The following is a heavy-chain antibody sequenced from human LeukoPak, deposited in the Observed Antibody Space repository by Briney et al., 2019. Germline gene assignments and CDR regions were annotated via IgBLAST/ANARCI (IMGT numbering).Heavy chain of an antibody. D-gene: IGHD3-3*01. CDR1: GYTFTSYY. CDR3: ARAGGRLDDFWSGYYFNY. Sequence: ASVKVSCKASGYTFTSYYMHWVRQAPGQGLEWMGIINPSGGSTSYAQKFQGRVTITADESTSTAYMELSSLRSEDTAVYYCARAGGRLDDFWSGYYFNYWGQGTLVTVSS. V-gene: IGHV1-46*01. J-gene: IGHJ4*02. CDR2: INPSGGST.